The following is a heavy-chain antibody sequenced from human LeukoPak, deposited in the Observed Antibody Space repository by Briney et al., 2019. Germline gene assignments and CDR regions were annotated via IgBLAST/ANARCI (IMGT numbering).Heavy chain of an antibody. J-gene: IGHJ6*02. CDR2: IYYSGST. CDR1: GGSVSSGSYY. D-gene: IGHD4-23*01. Sequence: TSETLSLTCTVSGGSVSSGSYYWSWIQQPPGKGLEWIGNIYYSGSTNYNPSLKSRVTISVNTSKNQFSLKLSSVTAADTAVYYCARTYGGNSNYYYYYGMDVWGQGTTVTVSS. V-gene: IGHV4-61*01. CDR3: ARTYGGNSNYYYYYGMDV.